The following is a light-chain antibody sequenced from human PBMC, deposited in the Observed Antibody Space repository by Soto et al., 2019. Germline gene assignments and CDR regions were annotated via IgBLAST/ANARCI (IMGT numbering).Light chain of an antibody. Sequence: EIVLTQSPGALSLSPGERATLSCRASQSVSSNLAWYQQKPGQAPRLLIYGESTRATGIPARFSGSGSGTEYTLTISSLQSEDFAVDYCQQYNNWPETFGQGTKVDIK. CDR2: GES. CDR1: QSVSSN. J-gene: IGKJ1*01. CDR3: QQYNNWPET. V-gene: IGKV3-15*01.